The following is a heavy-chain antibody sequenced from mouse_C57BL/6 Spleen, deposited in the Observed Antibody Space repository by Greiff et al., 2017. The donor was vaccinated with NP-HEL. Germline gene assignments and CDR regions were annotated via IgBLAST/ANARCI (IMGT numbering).Heavy chain of an antibody. Sequence: EVQLVESGGGLVKPGGSLKLSCAASGFTFSSYAMSWVRQTPEKRLEWVATISDGGSYTYYPDNVKGRFTISRDNAKNNLYLQMSHLKSEDTAMYYCARPHYYGSSYEYFDVWGTGTTVTVSS. D-gene: IGHD1-1*01. CDR1: GFTFSSYA. J-gene: IGHJ1*03. CDR3: ARPHYYGSSYEYFDV. CDR2: ISDGGSYT. V-gene: IGHV5-4*01.